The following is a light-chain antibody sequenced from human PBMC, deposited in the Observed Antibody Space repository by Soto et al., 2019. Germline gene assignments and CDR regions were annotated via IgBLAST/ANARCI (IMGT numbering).Light chain of an antibody. V-gene: IGKV3-20*01. J-gene: IGKJ5*01. CDR3: QHNGRS. CDR1: QSVRSH. Sequence: IVMTQSPATLSVSPGDGVTLSCRASQSVRSHLAWYQQKPGQPPRLLIYGASTRATGISDRFSGSGSGTDFTLVISRLDPDDFAVYYCQHNGRSFGQGTRLEIK. CDR2: GAS.